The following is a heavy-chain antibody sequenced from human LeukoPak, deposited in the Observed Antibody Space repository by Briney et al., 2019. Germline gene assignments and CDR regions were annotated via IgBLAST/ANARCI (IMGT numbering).Heavy chain of an antibody. J-gene: IGHJ4*02. D-gene: IGHD1-26*01. CDR1: GFTFSSYW. CDR2: IDHGGSEK. CDR3: AKLGGTYRHVDC. Sequence: PGGSLRLSCAASGFTFSSYWMTWVRQSPGKGLEWVANIDHGGSEKYYVDSVKGRFTISRDNAKNSLYLQMNSLRAEDMAVYYCAKLGGTYRHVDCWGQGTLVTVSS. V-gene: IGHV3-7*01.